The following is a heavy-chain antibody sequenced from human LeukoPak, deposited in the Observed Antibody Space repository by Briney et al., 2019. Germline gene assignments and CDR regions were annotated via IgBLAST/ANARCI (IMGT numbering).Heavy chain of an antibody. V-gene: IGHV3-7*01. D-gene: IGHD2-2*01. Sequence: PGGSLRLSCAASGFTFSRYWMSWVRQAPGKELEWVANIKQDGSEKYYVDSVKGRFTISRDNAKNSLSLQMNSLRAEDTAVYYCARYVDQTYYYYYMDVWGKGTTVTVPS. J-gene: IGHJ6*03. CDR1: GFTFSRYW. CDR3: ARYVDQTYYYYYMDV. CDR2: IKQDGSEK.